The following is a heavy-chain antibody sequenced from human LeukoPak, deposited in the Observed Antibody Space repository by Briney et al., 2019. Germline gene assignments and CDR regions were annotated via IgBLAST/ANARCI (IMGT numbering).Heavy chain of an antibody. D-gene: IGHD3-22*01. V-gene: IGHV4-30-4*01. J-gene: IGHJ4*02. CDR2: IYYSGST. CDR3: ARIKYYYDSSGYYSRLLDY. Sequence: SETLSHTCTVSGGSISSGDYYWSWIRQPPGKGLEWIGSIYYSGSTYYNPSLKSRVTISVDTSKNQFSLKLSSVTAADTAVYYCARIKYYYDSSGYYSRLLDYWGQGTLVTVSS. CDR1: GGSISSGDYY.